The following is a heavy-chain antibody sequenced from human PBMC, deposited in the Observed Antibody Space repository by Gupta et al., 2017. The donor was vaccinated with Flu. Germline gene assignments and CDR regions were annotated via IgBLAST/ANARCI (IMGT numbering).Heavy chain of an antibody. CDR2: IPYSGTT. V-gene: IGHV4-39*02. CDR3: VTEGGEGFNKIDY. CDR1: GGFISGSPYY. D-gene: IGHD2-15*01. J-gene: IGHJ4*02. Sequence: QLQLQESGPRLVTPSETLSLICPVSGGFISGSPYYWGWIRQPPGKGLGWIGTIPYSGTTYYNPSLKIRVTISVDTAKNQFSLNLSCVTAADTAVYICVTEGGEGFNKIDYWGQGALVTVSS.